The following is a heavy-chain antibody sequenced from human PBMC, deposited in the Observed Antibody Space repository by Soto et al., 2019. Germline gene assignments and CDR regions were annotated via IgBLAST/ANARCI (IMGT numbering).Heavy chain of an antibody. CDR2: IIPIFGTA. J-gene: IGHJ5*02. CDR3: AGSGYYGSGRPNWFDP. Sequence: QVQLVQSGAEVKKPGSSVKVSCKASGGTFSSYAISWVRQAPGQGLEWMGGIIPIFGTANYAQKFQGRVTITADESTSTAYMELSSLRSEDTAVYYCAGSGYYGSGRPNWFDPWGQGTLVTVSS. V-gene: IGHV1-69*01. CDR1: GGTFSSYA. D-gene: IGHD3-10*01.